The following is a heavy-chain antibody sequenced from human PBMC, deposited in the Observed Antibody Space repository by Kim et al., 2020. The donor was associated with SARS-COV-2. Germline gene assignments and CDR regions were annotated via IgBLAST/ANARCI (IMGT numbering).Heavy chain of an antibody. J-gene: IGHJ6*02. CDR3: ARHSVYNQLLNPYYYYYGMDV. CDR2: IDPSDSYT. Sequence: GESLKISCKGSGYSFTSYWISWVRQMPGKGLEWMGRIDPSDSYTNYSPSFQGHVTISADKSIRTAYLQWSSLKASDTAMYYCARHSVYNQLLNPYYYYYGMDVWGQGTTVTVSS. D-gene: IGHD2-2*02. CDR1: GYSFTSYW. V-gene: IGHV5-10-1*01.